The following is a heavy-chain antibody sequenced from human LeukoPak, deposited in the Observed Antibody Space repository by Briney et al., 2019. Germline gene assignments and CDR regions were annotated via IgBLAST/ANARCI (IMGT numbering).Heavy chain of an antibody. CDR2: ISRSSSYI. V-gene: IGHV3-21*01. Sequence: GGSLRLSCAASGFTFSSYSMNSVRQAPGKGLEWVSSISRSSSYIYYADSVKGRFTISRDHAKNSLYLQMNSLRAEDTAVYYCARDREREYYDSVTGYYASWFDPWGQGGLVAVSS. J-gene: IGHJ5*02. CDR3: ARDREREYYDSVTGYYASWFDP. D-gene: IGHD3-9*01. CDR1: GFTFSSYS.